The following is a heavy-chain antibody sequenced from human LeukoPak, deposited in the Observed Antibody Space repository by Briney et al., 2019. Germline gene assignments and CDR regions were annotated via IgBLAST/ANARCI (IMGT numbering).Heavy chain of an antibody. Sequence: SETLSLTCTVSGGSISNGDHYWSWIRQHPGKGLEWIGHIYYSGSTHYNPSLKSRVTISVDTSKNQFSLKLSSVTAADTAVYYCARDMTDWWFDPWGQGTLVTVSS. CDR3: ARDMTDWWFDP. CDR2: IYYSGST. J-gene: IGHJ5*02. D-gene: IGHD3-9*01. V-gene: IGHV4-31*03. CDR1: GGSISNGDHY.